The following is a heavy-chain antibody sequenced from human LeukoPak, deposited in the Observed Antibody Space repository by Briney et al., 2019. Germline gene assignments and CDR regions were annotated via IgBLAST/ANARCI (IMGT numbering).Heavy chain of an antibody. D-gene: IGHD4-17*01. Sequence: SETLSLTCTVSGGSISSSSYYWGWIRQPPGKGLEWIGSIYYSGSTYYNPSLKSRVTISVDTSKNQFSLKLSSVTAADTAVYYCARDRTPPFNDYGDYGSFDIWGQGTMVTVS. J-gene: IGHJ3*02. CDR2: IYYSGST. V-gene: IGHV4-39*07. CDR1: GGSISSSSYY. CDR3: ARDRTPPFNDYGDYGSFDI.